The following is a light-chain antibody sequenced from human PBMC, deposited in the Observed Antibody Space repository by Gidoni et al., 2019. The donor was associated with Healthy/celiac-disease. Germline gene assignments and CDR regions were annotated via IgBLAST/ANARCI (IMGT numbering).Light chain of an antibody. Sequence: EIVLTQSPGNLSLSPGERATLSCRASKSVSSSYLAWYQQKPGQAPRLLIYGASSRATGIPDRFSGSGSGTDFTLTISRLEPEDFAVYYCQQYGSSRTFGQGTRLEIK. V-gene: IGKV3-20*01. CDR3: QQYGSSRT. CDR1: KSVSSSY. CDR2: GAS. J-gene: IGKJ5*01.